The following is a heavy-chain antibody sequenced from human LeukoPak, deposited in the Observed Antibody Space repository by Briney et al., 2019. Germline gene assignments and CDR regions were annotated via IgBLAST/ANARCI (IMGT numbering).Heavy chain of an antibody. V-gene: IGHV1-2*06. CDR2: INPNSGGT. D-gene: IGHD5-18*01. Sequence: GASVKVSCKASGYTFTGYYMHWVRQAPGQGLGWMGRINPNSGGTNYAQKFQGRVTMTRDTSISTAYMELSRLRSDDTAVYYCARDTAMVYYFDYWGQGTLVTVSS. J-gene: IGHJ4*02. CDR3: ARDTAMVYYFDY. CDR1: GYTFTGYY.